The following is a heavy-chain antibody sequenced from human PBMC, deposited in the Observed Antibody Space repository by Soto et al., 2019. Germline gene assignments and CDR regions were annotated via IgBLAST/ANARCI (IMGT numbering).Heavy chain of an antibody. D-gene: IGHD2-21*02. CDR2: ISDDGSNK. V-gene: IGHV3-30*03. CDR3: ARDPVAYCGGDCRTFDY. Sequence: GGSLRLSCAASGFTFSRYGMHWVRQAPGKGLEWVAIISDDGSNKYYADSVKGRLTISRDNSKNTLYLQMNSLRAEDTAVYYCARDPVAYCGGDCRTFDYWGQGTLVTVSS. CDR1: GFTFSRYG. J-gene: IGHJ4*02.